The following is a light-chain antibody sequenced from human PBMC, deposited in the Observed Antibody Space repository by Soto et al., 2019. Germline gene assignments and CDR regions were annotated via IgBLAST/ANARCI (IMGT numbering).Light chain of an antibody. CDR2: EVS. Sequence: QLVLTQPASVSGSPGQSITISCTGTSSDVGRYNYVSWYQQHPGRAPKLIIYEVSNRPSGVSDRFSGSKSGTVASLTISGLQAADEADYYCGSYTTTYVRIFGTGTKLTVL. J-gene: IGLJ1*01. CDR1: SSDVGRYNY. CDR3: GSYTTTYVRI. V-gene: IGLV2-14*01.